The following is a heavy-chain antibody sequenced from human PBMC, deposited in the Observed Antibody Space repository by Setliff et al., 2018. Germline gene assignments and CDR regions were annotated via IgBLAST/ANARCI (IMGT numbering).Heavy chain of an antibody. J-gene: IGHJ4*02. D-gene: IGHD1-1*01. CDR2: IYYSGST. CDR1: GGSIGSSIYF. V-gene: IGHV4-39*07. CDR3: AREAGTI. Sequence: PSVDPVLTCNVSGGSIGSSIYFWGWIRQPPGKGLEWIGNIYYSGSTYYNPSLKSRVTISIDTSKNQFSLKLSSVTAADTAVYYCAREAGTIWGQGTLVTVSS.